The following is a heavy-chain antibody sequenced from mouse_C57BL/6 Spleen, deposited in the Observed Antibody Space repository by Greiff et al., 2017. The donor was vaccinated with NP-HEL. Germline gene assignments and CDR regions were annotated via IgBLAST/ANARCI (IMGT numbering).Heavy chain of an antibody. CDR2: IWSGGST. V-gene: IGHV2-2*01. D-gene: IGHD4-1*01. Sequence: QVQLKQSGPGLVQPSQSLSITCTVSGFSLTSYGVHWVRQSPGKGLEWLGVIWSGGSTDYNAAFISRLSISKDNSKSQVFFKMNSLQADDTAIYYCARNEGELGRGYFDYWGQGTTLTVSS. CDR1: GFSLTSYG. J-gene: IGHJ2*01. CDR3: ARNEGELGRGYFDY.